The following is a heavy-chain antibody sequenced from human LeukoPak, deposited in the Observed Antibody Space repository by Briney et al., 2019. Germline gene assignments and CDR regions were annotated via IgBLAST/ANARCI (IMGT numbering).Heavy chain of an antibody. V-gene: IGHV3-7*01. Sequence: GGSLRLSCAASGFTFSSYWMSWVRQAPGKGLEWVANIKEDGSAKYYVDFVKGRFTISRDNAKNSLYLQMNNLSAEDTAVYYCVRDSPGYGAYDFDWGQGTLVTVSS. CDR3: VRDSPGYGAYDFD. CDR2: IKEDGSAK. J-gene: IGHJ4*02. D-gene: IGHD5-12*01. CDR1: GFTFSSYW.